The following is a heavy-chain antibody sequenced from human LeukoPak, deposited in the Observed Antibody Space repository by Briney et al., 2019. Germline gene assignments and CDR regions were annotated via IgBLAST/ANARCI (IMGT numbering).Heavy chain of an antibody. CDR2: IYYSGST. Sequence: SETLSLTCTVSGGSISSGGYYWSWIRQPPGKGLEWIGSIYYSGSTYYNPSLKSRVTISVDTSKNQFSLKLSSVTAADTAVYYCARHFSLSVVTRSGAFDIWGQGTMVTVSS. CDR3: ARHFSLSVVTRSGAFDI. V-gene: IGHV4-39*01. CDR1: GGSISSGGYY. J-gene: IGHJ3*02. D-gene: IGHD4-23*01.